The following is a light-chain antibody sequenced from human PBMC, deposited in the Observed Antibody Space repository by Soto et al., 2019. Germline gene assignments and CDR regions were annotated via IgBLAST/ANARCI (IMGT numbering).Light chain of an antibody. V-gene: IGLV2-14*01. J-gene: IGLJ2*01. Sequence: QSALTQPASVFGSPGQSITISCTGTNSDVGGYNYVSWYQQHPGKAPKLMIYEVSNRPSGVSNRFSGSKSGNTASLTISGLQAEDEADYYCSSYTSSSTLVFGGGTKRTVL. CDR1: NSDVGGYNY. CDR3: SSYTSSSTLV. CDR2: EVS.